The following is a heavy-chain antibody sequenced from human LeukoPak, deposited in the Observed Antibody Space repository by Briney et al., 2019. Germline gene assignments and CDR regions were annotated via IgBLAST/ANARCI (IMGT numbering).Heavy chain of an antibody. Sequence: GESLKISCKGSGYSFTSYWIGWVRQMPGKGLEWMGIIYPGDSDTRYSPSFQGQVTISADKSISTAYLQWSSLKASDTAMYYCARQLYSSGWYGDNAFDIWGQGTKVTVSS. CDR3: ARQLYSSGWYGDNAFDI. J-gene: IGHJ3*02. V-gene: IGHV5-51*01. CDR2: IYPGDSDT. CDR1: GYSFTSYW. D-gene: IGHD6-19*01.